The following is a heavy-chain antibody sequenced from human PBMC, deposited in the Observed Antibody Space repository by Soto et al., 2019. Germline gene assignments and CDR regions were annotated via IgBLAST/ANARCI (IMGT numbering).Heavy chain of an antibody. CDR3: TKRRNVLRFLEWSSGMEV. CDR2: ISHDGSNK. J-gene: IGHJ6*02. Sequence: PGGSLRLSCAASGLTSSSYGMHWVRQAPGKGLEWVAFISHDGSNKYYADSMKGRISMSRDNSKSTVYLQMSSLRAEDTAVYYCTKRRNVLRFLEWSSGMEVWGQGTTVTVSS. D-gene: IGHD3-3*01. CDR1: GLTSSSYG. V-gene: IGHV3-30*18.